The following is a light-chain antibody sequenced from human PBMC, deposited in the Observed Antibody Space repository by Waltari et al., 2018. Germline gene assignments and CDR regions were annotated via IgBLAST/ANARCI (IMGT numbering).Light chain of an antibody. CDR1: QSVSSN. CDR3: QQYNNWPPRT. CDR2: GAS. J-gene: IGKJ1*01. V-gene: IGKV3-15*01. Sequence: EIVMMQSPATLSVSPGERATLPCRASQSVSSNLAWYQQKPGQAPRLLIYGASTRATGIPARFSGSGSGTEFTLTISSLQSEDFAVYYCQQYNNWPPRTFGQGTKVEIK.